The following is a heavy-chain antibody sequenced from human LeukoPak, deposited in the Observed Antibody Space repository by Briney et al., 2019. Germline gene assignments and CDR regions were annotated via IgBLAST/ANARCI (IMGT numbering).Heavy chain of an antibody. CDR2: ISGSSSTI. V-gene: IGHV3-48*04. CDR3: AREMTIFV. J-gene: IGHJ6*04. Sequence: VGSLRLSCAASGFSFRSYSMNWVRQAPGKGLEWVSFISGSSSTIYYADSVKGRFTISRDNAKNSLYLQMNSLRAEDTAVYYCAREMTIFVWGKGTTVTVSS. CDR1: GFSFRSYS. D-gene: IGHD3-3*01.